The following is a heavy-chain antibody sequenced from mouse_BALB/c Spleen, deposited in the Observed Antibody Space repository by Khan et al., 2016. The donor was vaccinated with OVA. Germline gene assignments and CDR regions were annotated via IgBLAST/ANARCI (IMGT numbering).Heavy chain of an antibody. Sequence: VQLQQSGPGLVKPSQSLSLTCTVTGYAITSDYAWNWIRQFPGNKLEWMGYISSTGSTSYNPSLKSRISITRDTSKNQFFLQLKSVTTEDTATYSCARSLYYSYGYALDCWGQGTSVTVSS. CDR1: GYAITSDYA. J-gene: IGHJ4*01. CDR2: ISSTGST. D-gene: IGHD2-14*01. V-gene: IGHV3-2*02. CDR3: ARSLYYSYGYALDC.